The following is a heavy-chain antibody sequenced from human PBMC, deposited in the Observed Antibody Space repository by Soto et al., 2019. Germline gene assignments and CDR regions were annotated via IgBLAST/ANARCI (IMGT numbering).Heavy chain of an antibody. Sequence: QVQLQQWGAGLLKPSETLSLTCAVYGGSFSGYYWSWIRQPPGKGLEWIGEINHSGSTNYNPSLMSRVTISVDTSKNQFSLKLSSVTAADTAVYYCAAPGYSSGWYYYYYGMDVWGQGTTVTVSS. J-gene: IGHJ6*02. V-gene: IGHV4-34*01. D-gene: IGHD6-19*01. CDR1: GGSFSGYY. CDR3: AAPGYSSGWYYYYYGMDV. CDR2: INHSGST.